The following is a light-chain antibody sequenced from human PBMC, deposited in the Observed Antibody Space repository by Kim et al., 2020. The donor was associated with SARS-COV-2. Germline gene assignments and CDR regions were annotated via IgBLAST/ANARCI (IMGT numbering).Light chain of an antibody. CDR2: EDN. V-gene: IGLV6-57*03. Sequence: KTVPIACTRSSGSIASNYVQWYQQRPGSAPTTVIYEDNQRPSGVPDRFSGSIDRSSNSASLTISGLKTEDEADYYCQSYDSSNRGVFGGGTQLTVL. J-gene: IGLJ3*02. CDR1: SGSIASNY. CDR3: QSYDSSNRGV.